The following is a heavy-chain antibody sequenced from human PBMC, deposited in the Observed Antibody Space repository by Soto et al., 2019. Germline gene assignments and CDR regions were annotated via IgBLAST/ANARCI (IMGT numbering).Heavy chain of an antibody. D-gene: IGHD3-22*01. Sequence: YYWTWIRQHPGKGLEWIAYIHCSGRTYYNPSLKSRVTISVDTSNNQFSLKLSSVTAADTAVYYCARYYFDSSGYSNWFDPWGQGTLVTVSS. V-gene: IGHV4-31*02. J-gene: IGHJ5*02. CDR2: IHCSGRT. CDR1: YY. CDR3: ARYYFDSSGYSNWFDP.